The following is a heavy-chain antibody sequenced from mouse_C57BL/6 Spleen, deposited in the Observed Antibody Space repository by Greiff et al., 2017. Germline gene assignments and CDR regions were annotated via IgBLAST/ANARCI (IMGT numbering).Heavy chain of an antibody. Sequence: DVMLVESGGGLVKPGGSLKLSCAASGFTFSDYGMHWVRQAPEKGLEWVAYISSGSSTIYYADTVKGRFTISRDNAKNTLFLQMTSLRSEDTAMYYCARPGYYVDFDYWGQGTTLTVSS. CDR1: GFTFSDYG. CDR2: ISSGSSTI. J-gene: IGHJ2*01. V-gene: IGHV5-17*01. D-gene: IGHD2-3*01. CDR3: ARPGYYVDFDY.